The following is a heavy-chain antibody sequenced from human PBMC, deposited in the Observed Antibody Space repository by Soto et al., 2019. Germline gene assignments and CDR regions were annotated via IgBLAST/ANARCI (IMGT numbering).Heavy chain of an antibody. Sequence: GGSLRLSCAASGFTFSSYAMSWVRQAPGKGLEWVSAISGSGGGTYYADSVKGRFTISRDNSKNTLYLQMNSLRAEDTAVYYCAKIGKTHSGYDFDYYYGMDVWGQGTTVTVSS. CDR2: ISGSGGGT. V-gene: IGHV3-23*01. D-gene: IGHD5-12*01. J-gene: IGHJ6*02. CDR1: GFTFSSYA. CDR3: AKIGKTHSGYDFDYYYGMDV.